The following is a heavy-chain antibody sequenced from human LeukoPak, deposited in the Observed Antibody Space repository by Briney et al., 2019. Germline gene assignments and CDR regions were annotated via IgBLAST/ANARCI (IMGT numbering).Heavy chain of an antibody. J-gene: IGHJ6*02. D-gene: IGHD2-15*01. V-gene: IGHV1-69*04. CDR1: GGTFSSYA. CDR3: AKGYCSGGSCYPGMDV. CDR2: IILIFGIA. Sequence: GASVKVSCKASGGTFSSYAISWVRQAPGKGLEWMGRIILIFGIANYAQTFQGRFTITADKSTSTAYMELSSLRSEDTAVYYCAKGYCSGGSCYPGMDVWGQGTTVTVPS.